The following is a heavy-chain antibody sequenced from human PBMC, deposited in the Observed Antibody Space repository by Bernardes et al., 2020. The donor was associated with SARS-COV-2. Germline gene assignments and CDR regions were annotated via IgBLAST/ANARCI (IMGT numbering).Heavy chain of an antibody. Sequence: VTLRLSCAASGFTFSSCSMSWGRKGPRKGMERVANIKEDGSEKNYVDSVKGRFSISRDNAKNSLYLQMNSLRAEDTAVYYCAKGGYRYGSWGQRTLVTVSS. V-gene: IGHV3-7*01. CDR2: IKEDGSEK. D-gene: IGHD5-18*01. J-gene: IGHJ5*02. CDR1: GFTFSSCS. CDR3: AKGGYRYGS.